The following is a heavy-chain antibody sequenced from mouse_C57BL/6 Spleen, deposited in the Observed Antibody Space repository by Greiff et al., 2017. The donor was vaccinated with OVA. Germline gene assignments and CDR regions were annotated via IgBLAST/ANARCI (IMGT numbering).Heavy chain of an antibody. CDR2: IYPGSGNT. CDR1: GYTFTDYY. V-gene: IGHV1-76*01. J-gene: IGHJ1*03. D-gene: IGHD1-1*01. CDR3: ARGVLREWYFDV. Sequence: QVQLKESGAELVRPGASVKLSCKASGYTFTDYYINWVKQRPGQGLEWIARIYPGSGNTYYNEKFKGKATLTAEKSSSTAYMQLSSLTSEDSAVYFCARGVLREWYFDVWGTGTTVTVSS.